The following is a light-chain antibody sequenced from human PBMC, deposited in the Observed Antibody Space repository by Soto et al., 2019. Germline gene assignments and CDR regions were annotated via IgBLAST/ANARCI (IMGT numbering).Light chain of an antibody. CDR2: EVT. V-gene: IGLV2-8*01. Sequence: QAVLTQPPSASGSPGQSVTISCTGTNSDVGGYNYVSLYQQQSGEAPKLIIYEVTNRPSGVPDRFSGSKSGNTASLTVSGLQADDEADYSCSSYAGINNVIFGAGTKLTVL. CDR3: SSYAGINNVI. J-gene: IGLJ2*01. CDR1: NSDVGGYNY.